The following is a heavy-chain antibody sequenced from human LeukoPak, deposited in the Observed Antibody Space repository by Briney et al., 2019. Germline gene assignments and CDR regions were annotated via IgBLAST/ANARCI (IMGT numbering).Heavy chain of an antibody. D-gene: IGHD4-23*01. V-gene: IGHV4-59*01. CDR1: GGSISSYY. CDR3: ARVSGGNGDAFDI. J-gene: IGHJ3*02. Sequence: PSETLSLTCTVSGGSISSYYWSWTRQPPGMGLEWIGYIYYSGSTNYNPSLKSRVTISVDTSKNQFSLKLSSVTAADTAVYYCARVSGGNGDAFDIWGQGTMVTVSS. CDR2: IYYSGST.